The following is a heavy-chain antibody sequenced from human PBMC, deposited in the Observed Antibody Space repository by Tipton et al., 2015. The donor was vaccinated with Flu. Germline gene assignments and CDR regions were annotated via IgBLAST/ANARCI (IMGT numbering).Heavy chain of an antibody. CDR2: IFHTGNT. D-gene: IGHD4-11*01. CDR1: GGSISRGSYY. Sequence: TLSLTCTISGGSISRGSYYYNWIRQPPGEGLEWIGNIFHTGNTYHNPSLKSRVTIPINTSKNQFSLKVFSVTAADTAVYYCARRDYSNYVSDPKNWFDPWGQGILVTVSS. CDR3: ARRDYSNYVSDPKNWFDP. J-gene: IGHJ5*02. V-gene: IGHV4-39*07.